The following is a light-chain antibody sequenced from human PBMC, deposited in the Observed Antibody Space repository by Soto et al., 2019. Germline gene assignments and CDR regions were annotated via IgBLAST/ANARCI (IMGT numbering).Light chain of an antibody. Sequence: EIVLTQSPATLSLSPGERATLSCRASQSVSSSLAWYQQKPGQAPRLLIYDASNRATGIPARFSGSGSGTDFTLTISSLEPEEFAVYYCQQRSNWPPLTFGGWTKVEIK. CDR2: DAS. V-gene: IGKV3-11*01. J-gene: IGKJ4*01. CDR3: QQRSNWPPLT. CDR1: QSVSSS.